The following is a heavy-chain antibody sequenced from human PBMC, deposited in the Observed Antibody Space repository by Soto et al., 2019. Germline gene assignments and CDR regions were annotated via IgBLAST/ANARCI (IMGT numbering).Heavy chain of an antibody. CDR2: ISAYNGNT. D-gene: IGHD3-16*01. J-gene: IGHJ4*02. CDR1: GYTFTSYA. Sequence: QVQLVQSGAEVKKPVASVKVSCKTSGYTFTSYAISWVRQAPGQGLEWMGWISAYNGNTKYAQKLQGRVTMTTDTSTSTAYMDLRRLRSDETDVYYCARDNGGGITFEWGQGTQVTVSS. CDR3: ARDNGGGITFE. V-gene: IGHV1-18*01.